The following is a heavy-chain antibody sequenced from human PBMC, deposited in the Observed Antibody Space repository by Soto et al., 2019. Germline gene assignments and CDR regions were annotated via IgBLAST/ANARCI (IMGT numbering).Heavy chain of an antibody. CDR1: GYTFTSYY. V-gene: IGHV1-46*01. Sequence: ASVKVSCKASGYTFTSYYMHWVRQAPGQGLEWMGIINPSGGSTSYAQKFQGRVTMTRDTSTSTVYMELSSLRSEDTAVYYCARGHYYDSSGYYYWFDPWGQGTLVTVSS. J-gene: IGHJ5*02. CDR3: ARGHYYDSSGYYYWFDP. CDR2: INPSGGST. D-gene: IGHD3-22*01.